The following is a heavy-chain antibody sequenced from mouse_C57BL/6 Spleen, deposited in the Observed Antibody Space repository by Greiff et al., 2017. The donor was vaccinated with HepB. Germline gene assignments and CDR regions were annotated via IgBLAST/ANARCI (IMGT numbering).Heavy chain of an antibody. CDR1: GYAFSSSW. V-gene: IGHV1-82*01. CDR3: ARCGTTAYYFDY. CDR2: IYPGDGDT. Sequence: QVQLKQSGPELVKPGASVKISCKASGYAFSSSWMNWVKQRPGKGLEWIGRIYPGDGDTNYNGKFKGKATLTADKSSSTAYMQLSSLTSEDSAVYFCARCGTTAYYFDYWGQGTTLTVSS. D-gene: IGHD1-2*01. J-gene: IGHJ2*01.